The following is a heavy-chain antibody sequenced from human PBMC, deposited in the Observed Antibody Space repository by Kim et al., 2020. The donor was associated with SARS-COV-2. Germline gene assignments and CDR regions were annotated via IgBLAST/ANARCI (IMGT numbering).Heavy chain of an antibody. D-gene: IGHD3-10*01. CDR2: INPSGGST. CDR1: GYTFTSYY. J-gene: IGHJ5*02. CDR3: AREVDAMVRGVISCWFDP. Sequence: ASVKVSCKASGYTFTSYYMHWVRQAPGQGLEWMGIINPSGGSTSYAQKFQGRVTMTRDTSTSTVYMELSSLRSEDTAVYYCAREVDAMVRGVISCWFDPWGQGTLVTVSS. V-gene: IGHV1-46*01.